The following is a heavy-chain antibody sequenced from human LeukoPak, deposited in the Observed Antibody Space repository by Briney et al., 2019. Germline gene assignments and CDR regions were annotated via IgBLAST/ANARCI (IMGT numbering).Heavy chain of an antibody. D-gene: IGHD6-19*01. CDR1: GFTFSSYA. Sequence: GGSLRLSCAASGFTFSSYAMHWVRQAPGKGLEWVAVISYDGSNKYYADSVKGRFTISRDNSKNTLYLQMNSLRAEDTAVYCCARDRSSGYTLDYWGQGTLVTVSS. J-gene: IGHJ4*02. CDR3: ARDRSSGYTLDY. V-gene: IGHV3-30-3*01. CDR2: ISYDGSNK.